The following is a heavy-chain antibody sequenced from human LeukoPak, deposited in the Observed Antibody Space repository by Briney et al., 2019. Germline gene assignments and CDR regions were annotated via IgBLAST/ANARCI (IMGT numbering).Heavy chain of an antibody. Sequence: GGSLRLSCTASGFTFGDYAMSWVRQAPGKGLEWVGFIRSKAYGGTTEYAASVKGRFTISRDDSKSIAYLQMNSLKTEDTAVYYCTSHGYCSGGSCYGHYYYYYMDVWGKGTTVTISS. J-gene: IGHJ6*03. V-gene: IGHV3-49*04. CDR1: GFTFGDYA. D-gene: IGHD2-15*01. CDR3: TSHGYCSGGSCYGHYYYYYMDV. CDR2: IRSKAYGGTT.